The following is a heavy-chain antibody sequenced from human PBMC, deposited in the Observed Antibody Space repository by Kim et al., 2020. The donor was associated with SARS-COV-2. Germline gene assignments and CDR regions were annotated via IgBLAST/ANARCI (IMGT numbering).Heavy chain of an antibody. CDR2: IYYSGST. Sequence: SATLSLTCTVSGFSLISYSFLWILQPPGKGLEWIGYIYYSGSTNYNPSLKSRVTISVDTSKNQFSLKLTSVTAADTAVYYCARDIAAAGYYYGMDVWGQGTTVTVSS. CDR3: ARDIAAAGYYYGMDV. CDR1: GFSLISYS. D-gene: IGHD6-13*01. V-gene: IGHV4-59*13. J-gene: IGHJ6*02.